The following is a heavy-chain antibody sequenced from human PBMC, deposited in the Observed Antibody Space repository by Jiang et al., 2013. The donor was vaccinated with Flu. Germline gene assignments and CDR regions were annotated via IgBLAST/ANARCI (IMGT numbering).Heavy chain of an antibody. Sequence: VQLLESGGGVVQPGRSLRLSCAASGFTFSSYGMHWVRQAPGKGLEWVAVISYDGSNKYYADSVKGRFTISRDNSKNTLYLQMNSLRAEDTAVYYCDENKPLWTTVNNYFDYWGREPWSPSPQ. CDR3: DENKPLWTTVNNYFDY. V-gene: IGHV3-30*03. CDR2: ISYDGSNK. J-gene: IGHJ4*02. CDR1: GFTFSSYG. D-gene: IGHD4-17*01.